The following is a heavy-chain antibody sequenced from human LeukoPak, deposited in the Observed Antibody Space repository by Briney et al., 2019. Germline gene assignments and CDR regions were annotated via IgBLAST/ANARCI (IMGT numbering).Heavy chain of an antibody. V-gene: IGHV3-23*01. J-gene: IGHJ6*02. CDR2: ISGSGGST. CDR1: GFTFSSYA. CDR3: AKCQGHGWGNPEYGMDV. D-gene: IGHD3-10*01. Sequence: PGGSLRLSCAASGFTFSSYAMSWVRQAPGKGLEWVSAISGSGGSTYYADSVKGRFTISRDNSKNTLYLQMNSLRAEDAAVYYCAKCQGHGWGNPEYGMDVWGRGTTVTVSS.